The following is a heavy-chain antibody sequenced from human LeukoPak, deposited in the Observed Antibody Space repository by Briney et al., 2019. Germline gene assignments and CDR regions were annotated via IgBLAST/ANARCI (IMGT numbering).Heavy chain of an antibody. D-gene: IGHD6-25*01. Sequence: GGSLRLSCAASGFTFSSYAMHWVRQAPGKGLEWVAVISYDGSNKYYADSVKGRSTISRDNSKNTLYLQMNSLRAEDTAVYYCARDLSGSYAFDIWGQGTMVTVSS. CDR2: ISYDGSNK. V-gene: IGHV3-30-3*01. CDR3: ARDLSGSYAFDI. CDR1: GFTFSSYA. J-gene: IGHJ3*02.